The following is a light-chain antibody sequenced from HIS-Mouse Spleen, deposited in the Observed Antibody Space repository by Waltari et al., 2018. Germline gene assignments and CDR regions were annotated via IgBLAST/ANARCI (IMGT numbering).Light chain of an antibody. CDR1: ALTTKY. V-gene: IGLV3-10*01. Sequence: SSELTQTHSASVSPGQTARITCSVDALTTKYAHRYQQKSGHAPVLVIYEDSKRPSGIPERFSGSSSGTMATLTISGAQVEDEADYYCYSTDSSGNHRVFGGGTKLTVL. CDR2: EDS. CDR3: YSTDSSGNHRV. J-gene: IGLJ2*01.